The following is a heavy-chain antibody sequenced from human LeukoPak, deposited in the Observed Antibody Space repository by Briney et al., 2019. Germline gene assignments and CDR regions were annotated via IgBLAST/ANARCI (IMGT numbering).Heavy chain of an antibody. V-gene: IGHV1-69*05. D-gene: IGHD3-3*01. CDR3: ARGGYDFWRGHYSRDNYHYYMDV. CDR2: IIPIFGST. CDR1: GGSFSSYA. J-gene: IGHJ6*03. Sequence: ASVKVSCKASGGSFSSYAISWVRQAPGQGPEWMGGIIPIFGSTKYAEKYQGRVTMTTDESTGTAYMELRSLRSDDTAVYFCARGGYDFWRGHYSRDNYHYYMDVWGTGTTVTVSS.